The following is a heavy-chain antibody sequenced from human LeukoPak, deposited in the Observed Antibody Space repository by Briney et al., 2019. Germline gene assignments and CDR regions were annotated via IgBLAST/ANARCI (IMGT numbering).Heavy chain of an antibody. J-gene: IGHJ4*02. D-gene: IGHD4-23*01. Sequence: GGSLRLSCAASGFTFSSYAMSWVRQAPGKGLERVSGISNSGGSTNYADSVKGRFTISRDNSKNTLYLQMNSLRAEDTAVYYCAKGTDYGGNLCYFDFWGQGTLVTVSS. V-gene: IGHV3-23*01. CDR1: GFTFSSYA. CDR2: ISNSGGST. CDR3: AKGTDYGGNLCYFDF.